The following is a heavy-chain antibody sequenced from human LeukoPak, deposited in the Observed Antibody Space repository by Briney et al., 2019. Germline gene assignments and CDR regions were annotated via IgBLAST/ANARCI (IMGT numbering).Heavy chain of an antibody. CDR1: GGSMGNFY. D-gene: IGHD6-13*01. CDR2: IFTAGST. CDR3: AIGSSPPRPNNWFDP. J-gene: IGHJ5*02. Sequence: PSETLSLTCTVSGGSMGNFYWSWIRQPAGKGLEWIGRIFTAGSTNYNPSLKSRVTMSVDTSKNQFSLKLSSVTAADTAVYYCAIGSSPPRPNNWFDPWGQGTLVTVSS. V-gene: IGHV4-4*07.